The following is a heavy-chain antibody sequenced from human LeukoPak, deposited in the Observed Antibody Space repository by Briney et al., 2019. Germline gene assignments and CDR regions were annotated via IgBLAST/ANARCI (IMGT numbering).Heavy chain of an antibody. Sequence: SQTLSLTCTVSGGSISSGGYYWSWIRQRPGKGLEWIGYIYDAGSAYYNPSLQSRVTISVDTSKNQFSLKLSSVTAADTAVYFCARRRGLFFDYWGQGTLVTVSS. CDR1: GGSISSGGYY. J-gene: IGHJ4*02. V-gene: IGHV4-31*03. CDR3: ARRRGLFFDY. CDR2: IYDAGSA. D-gene: IGHD3-22*01.